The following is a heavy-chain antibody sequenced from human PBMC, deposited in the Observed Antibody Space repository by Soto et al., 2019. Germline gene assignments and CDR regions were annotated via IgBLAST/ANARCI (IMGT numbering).Heavy chain of an antibody. CDR2: IYPGDSDT. V-gene: IGHV5-51*01. CDR1: GYSFTSYW. Sequence: PGESLKISCKGSGYSFTSYWIGWVRQMPGKGLDWMGIIYPGDSDTRYSPSFQGQVTISADKSISTAYLQWSSLKASDTAMYYCARGRIDGVQLPFLSARFDPWGQGTLVTVSS. D-gene: IGHD3-3*02. J-gene: IGHJ5*02. CDR3: ARGRIDGVQLPFLSARFDP.